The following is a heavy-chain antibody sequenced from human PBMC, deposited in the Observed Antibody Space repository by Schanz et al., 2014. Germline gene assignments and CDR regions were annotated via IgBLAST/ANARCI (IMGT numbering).Heavy chain of an antibody. Sequence: EVQLVESGGGLVPPGGSLRLSCATSGLTFTSAWMSWVRQAPGKGLEWVGRINSVGSNTDYADSVTGRLTISRDDAKKSMYLQMNNLRAEDTAVYYCVRVSFADPRLYRGMDRDIDYWGQGTLVTVSS. D-gene: IGHD5-18*01. CDR3: VRVSFADPRLYRGMDRDIDY. CDR1: GLTFTSAW. V-gene: IGHV3-74*02. CDR2: INSVGSNT. J-gene: IGHJ4*02.